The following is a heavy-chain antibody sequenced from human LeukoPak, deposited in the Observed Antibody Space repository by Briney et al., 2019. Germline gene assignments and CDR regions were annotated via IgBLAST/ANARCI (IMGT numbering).Heavy chain of an antibody. CDR1: GGTFSSYA. V-gene: IGHV1-69*06. CDR3: ASGGFYYYMDV. CDR2: IIPIFGTA. D-gene: IGHD3-10*01. Sequence: ASVKVSCKASGGTFSSYAISWVRQAPGQGLEWMGGIIPIFGTANYAQKFQGRVTITADKSTSTAYMELSSLRSEDTAVYYCASGGFYYYMDVWGKGTTVTVSS. J-gene: IGHJ6*03.